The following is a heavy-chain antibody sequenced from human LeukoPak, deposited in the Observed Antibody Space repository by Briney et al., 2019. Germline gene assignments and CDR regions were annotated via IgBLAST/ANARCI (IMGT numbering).Heavy chain of an antibody. D-gene: IGHD2-2*01. CDR1: GFTFDDYA. V-gene: IGHV3-23*01. CDR2: ISGSGGST. Sequence: GGSLRLSCAASGFTFDDYAMHWVRQAPGKGLEWVSAISGSGGSTYYADSVKGRFTISRDNSKNTLYLQMNSLRAEDTAVYYCAKTRYGRMYQLPSDYWGQGTLVTVSS. CDR3: AKTRYGRMYQLPSDY. J-gene: IGHJ4*02.